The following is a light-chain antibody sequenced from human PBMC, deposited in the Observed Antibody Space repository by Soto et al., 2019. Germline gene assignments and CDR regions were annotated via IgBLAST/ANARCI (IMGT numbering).Light chain of an antibody. J-gene: IGKJ3*01. Sequence: EIVLTQSPGTLSFSPGERATLSCGASQSISSSYLAWYQQKPGQAPRLLVYGASSRATGIPDRFSGSGSGTDFTLTISRLEPEDFALNYCQQYGSSRFTFGPGTKVDIK. CDR1: QSISSSY. CDR2: GAS. CDR3: QQYGSSRFT. V-gene: IGKV3-20*01.